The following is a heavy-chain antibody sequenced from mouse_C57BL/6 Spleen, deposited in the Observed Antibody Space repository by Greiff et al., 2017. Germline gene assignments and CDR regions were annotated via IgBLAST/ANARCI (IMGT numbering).Heavy chain of an antibody. J-gene: IGHJ4*01. D-gene: IGHD6-1*01. CDR2: ISSGGSYT. CDR1: GFTFSSYG. Sequence: DVQLVESGGDLVKPGGSLKLSCAASGFTFSSYGMSWVRQTPDKRLEWVATISSGGSYTYYPDSVTGRFTISRDNAKNTLYLQMSSLKSEDTAMYYCARASSYYNMDYWGQGTSVTVSS. CDR3: ARASSYYNMDY. V-gene: IGHV5-6*01.